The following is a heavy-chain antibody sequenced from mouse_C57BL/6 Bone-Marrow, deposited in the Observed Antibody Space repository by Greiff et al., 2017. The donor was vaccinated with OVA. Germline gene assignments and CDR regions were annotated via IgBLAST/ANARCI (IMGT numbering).Heavy chain of an antibody. Sequence: EVKLVESGGGLVKPGGSLKLSCAASGFTFSSYAMSWVRQTPEKRLEWVATISDGGSYTYYPDNVKGRFTISRDNAKNNLYLQMSHLKSEDTAMYYCARDRTTVVATDAMDYWGQGTSVTVSS. V-gene: IGHV5-4*01. D-gene: IGHD1-1*01. CDR2: ISDGGSYT. CDR1: GFTFSSYA. CDR3: ARDRTTVVATDAMDY. J-gene: IGHJ4*01.